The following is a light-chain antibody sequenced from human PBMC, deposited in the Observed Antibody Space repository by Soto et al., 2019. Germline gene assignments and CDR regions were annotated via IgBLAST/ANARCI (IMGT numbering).Light chain of an antibody. CDR1: SSDVGGYNS. V-gene: IGLV2-14*01. Sequence: QSALTQPASVSGSPVQSITISCTGTSSDVGGYNSVSWYQQHPGKAPKLVIYDVCNRPSGVSDRFSGSKSGNTASLTISGLQAEDEAEYYCSSDTSSSTSVFGAWTKLTVL. CDR3: SSDTSSSTSV. J-gene: IGLJ1*01. CDR2: DVC.